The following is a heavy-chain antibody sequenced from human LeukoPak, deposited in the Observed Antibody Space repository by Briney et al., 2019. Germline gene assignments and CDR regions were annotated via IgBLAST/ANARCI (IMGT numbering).Heavy chain of an antibody. J-gene: IGHJ4*02. CDR1: GFTFSRYW. V-gene: IGHV3-7*01. D-gene: IGHD5-24*01. CDR2: INEDGSQS. CDR3: ARDLGWLQSDY. Sequence: GGSLRLSCAASGFTFSRYWMSWVRQAPGKGLEWVANINEDGSQSYYVDSVKGRFTISRDNARNSLYLQINSLRVEDTAVYYCARDLGWLQSDYWGQGTLVTVSS.